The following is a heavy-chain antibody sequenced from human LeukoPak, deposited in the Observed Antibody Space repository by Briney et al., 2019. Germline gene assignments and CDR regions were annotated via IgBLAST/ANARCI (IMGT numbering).Heavy chain of an antibody. V-gene: IGHV1-24*01. J-gene: IGHJ4*02. CDR1: GYTLTELS. CDR2: FDPEDGET. Sequence: ASVKVSCKVSGYTLTELSMHWVRQAPGKGLEWMGGFDPEDGETIYVQRFQGRVTITEDTSTDTAYMELSSLRSEDTAVYYCATALIGSGYYYDFDYWGQGTLVTVSS. CDR3: ATALIGSGYYYDFDY. D-gene: IGHD3-22*01.